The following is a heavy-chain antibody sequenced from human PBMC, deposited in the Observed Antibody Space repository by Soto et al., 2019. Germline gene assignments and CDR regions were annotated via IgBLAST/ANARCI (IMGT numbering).Heavy chain of an antibody. D-gene: IGHD3-10*01. J-gene: IGHJ3*02. CDR1: GFTFTNYA. Sequence: GGSLRLSCAASGFTFTNYAMPWVRQAPGKGLEWVAGISGSGGSTYYADSVKGRFTISRDNSKNTLYLQMNSLSTEDTAVYYCAILTGPGLVRGAMTFDIWGQGTMDTVSS. CDR2: ISGSGGST. V-gene: IGHV3-23*01. CDR3: AILTGPGLVRGAMTFDI.